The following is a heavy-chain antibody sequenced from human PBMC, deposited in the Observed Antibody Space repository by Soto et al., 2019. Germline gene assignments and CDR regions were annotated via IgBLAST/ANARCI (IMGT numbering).Heavy chain of an antibody. Sequence: PSQTLSLTCAISGDSVSSNSAAWNWIRQSPSRGLEWLGRTYYRSKWYNDYAVSVKSRITINPDTSKNQFSLQLNSVTPEDTAVYDCAREGTGTTSSVYYYYYGMDVWGQGTTVTVSS. CDR2: TYYRSKWYN. J-gene: IGHJ6*02. CDR1: GDSVSSNSAA. D-gene: IGHD1-7*01. CDR3: AREGTGTTSSVYYYYYGMDV. V-gene: IGHV6-1*01.